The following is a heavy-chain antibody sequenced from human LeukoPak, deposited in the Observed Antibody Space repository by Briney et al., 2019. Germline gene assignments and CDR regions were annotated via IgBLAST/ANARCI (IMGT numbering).Heavy chain of an antibody. CDR1: GFTFSSYS. V-gene: IGHV3-48*01. J-gene: IGHJ4*02. CDR2: ISSSSSVI. D-gene: IGHD3-10*01. Sequence: GGSLRLSCAASGFTFSSYSMNWVRQTPGKGLEWVSYISSSSSVIYYADSVKGRFTISRDNAKNSLYLQMSSLRAEDTAVYYCARGGSYSCLDYWGQGTLVTVSS. CDR3: ARGGSYSCLDY.